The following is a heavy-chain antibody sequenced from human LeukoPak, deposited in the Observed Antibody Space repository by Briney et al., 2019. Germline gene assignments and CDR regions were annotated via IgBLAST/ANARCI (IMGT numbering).Heavy chain of an antibody. Sequence: SVKVSCEASGFIFTSSAMQWVRQARGQRHEWIGWIVVGSGNTHYAQQFQERVTITRAMSTSKAYMELSSLRAEDTAVYDCASDLGSYYGYWGQGTLVTVSS. CDR3: ASDLGSYYGY. CDR1: GFIFTSSA. J-gene: IGHJ4*02. CDR2: IVVGSGNT. D-gene: IGHD3-16*01. V-gene: IGHV1-58*02.